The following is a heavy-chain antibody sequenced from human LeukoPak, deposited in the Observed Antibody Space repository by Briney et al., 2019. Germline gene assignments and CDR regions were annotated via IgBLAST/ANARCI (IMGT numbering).Heavy chain of an antibody. CDR2: IHHSGNS. CDR1: GASVTDYY. J-gene: IGHJ5*02. D-gene: IGHD7-27*01. Sequence: SETLSLTCTVSGASVTDYYWSWIRQSPGKGLEWISYIHHSGNSDYNPSLRSRVTTSLDTSKSQFSLNLISVTAADTAVYYCTRGHWGLQSWSQGTLVTVSS. V-gene: IGHV4-59*02. CDR3: TRGHWGLQS.